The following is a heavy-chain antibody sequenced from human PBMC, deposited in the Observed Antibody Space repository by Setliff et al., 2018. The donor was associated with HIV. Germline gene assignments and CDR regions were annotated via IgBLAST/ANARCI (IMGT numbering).Heavy chain of an antibody. CDR2: IKHSRST. D-gene: IGHD2-2*01. V-gene: IGHV4-34*01. CDR1: GGSFSGYY. Sequence: SETLSLTCAVYGGSFSGYYWGWIRQPPGKGLAWVGVIKHSRSTIYNPSLKSRVTISLDTSKNQFSLRVISVTDADTAVDYCATVAVPGYGSTTSCQNWVDPWGQVTLVTVSS. CDR3: ATVAVPGYGSTTSCQNWVDP. J-gene: IGHJ5*02.